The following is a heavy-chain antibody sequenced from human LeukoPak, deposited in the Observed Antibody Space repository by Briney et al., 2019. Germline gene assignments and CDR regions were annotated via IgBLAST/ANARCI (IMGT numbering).Heavy chain of an antibody. CDR1: GFTFSRSG. D-gene: IGHD3-22*01. Sequence: GGSLRLSCAASGFTFSRSGMHWVRQAPGKGLEWVTFIGYDGGKIYYADSVKGRFTVSRDNSRNTLYLQMNSLRAEDTAVYYCAKEGHYYDSSGYNFDYWGQGTLVTVSS. CDR2: IGYDGGKI. CDR3: AKEGHYYDSSGYNFDY. V-gene: IGHV3-30*02. J-gene: IGHJ4*02.